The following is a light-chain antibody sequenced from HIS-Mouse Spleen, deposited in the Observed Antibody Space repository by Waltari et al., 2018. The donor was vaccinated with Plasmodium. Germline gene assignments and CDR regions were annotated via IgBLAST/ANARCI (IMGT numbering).Light chain of an antibody. V-gene: IGKV3-11*01. CDR1: QSVSSY. CDR3: QQRSNWPRVLT. CDR2: DAS. J-gene: IGKJ4*01. Sequence: EIVLTQSPATLSLSPVERATLSCRASQSVSSYLAWYQQKPGQAPRLLIYDASNRATGIPARFSGSGSGTDFTLTISSLEPEDFAVYYCQQRSNWPRVLTFGGGTK.